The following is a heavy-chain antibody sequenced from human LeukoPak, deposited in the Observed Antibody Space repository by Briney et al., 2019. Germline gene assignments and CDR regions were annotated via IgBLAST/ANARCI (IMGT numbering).Heavy chain of an antibody. CDR3: ARLGYCTNAVCYNWFDP. Sequence: SETLSLTCAVYGGSFSGYYWSWIRQPPGKGLEWIGSIYYSGSTYYNPSLKSRVTISVDTSKNQFSLKLSSVTAADTAVYYCARLGYCTNAVCYNWFDPWGQGTLVTVSS. CDR1: GGSFSGYY. D-gene: IGHD2-8*01. J-gene: IGHJ5*02. V-gene: IGHV4-34*01. CDR2: IYYSGST.